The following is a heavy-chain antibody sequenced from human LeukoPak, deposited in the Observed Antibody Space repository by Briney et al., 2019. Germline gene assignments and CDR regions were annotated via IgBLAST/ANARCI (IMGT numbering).Heavy chain of an antibody. CDR2: IKQDGSEK. CDR3: AREDYYDSSGPFY. J-gene: IGHJ4*02. Sequence: PGGSLRLSWAASGFTFSSYWMSWVRQTPGKGLEWVANIKQDGSEKYYVDSVKGRFTISRDNAKNSLYLQMNSLRAEDTAVYYCAREDYYDSSGPFYWGQGTLVTVSS. V-gene: IGHV3-7*01. CDR1: GFTFSSYW. D-gene: IGHD3-22*01.